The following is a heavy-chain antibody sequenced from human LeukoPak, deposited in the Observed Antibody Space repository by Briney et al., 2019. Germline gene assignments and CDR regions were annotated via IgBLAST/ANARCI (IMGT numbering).Heavy chain of an antibody. D-gene: IGHD3-22*01. Sequence: GGSLRLSCAASGFTFSSYEMNWVRQAPGKGLEWVSYISTSGTTINYADSVKGRFTISRDNAKNSLYLQMKSLRAEDTAVYYCARREYYYDSSGQRDAFDIWGQGTMVIVSS. CDR3: ARREYYYDSSGQRDAFDI. CDR2: ISTSGTTI. CDR1: GFTFSSYE. V-gene: IGHV3-48*03. J-gene: IGHJ3*02.